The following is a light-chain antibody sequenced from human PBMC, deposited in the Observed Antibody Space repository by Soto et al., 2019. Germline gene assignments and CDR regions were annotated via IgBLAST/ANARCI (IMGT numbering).Light chain of an antibody. CDR1: SSDVGGYNY. CDR3: ASYTSSSTLVI. V-gene: IGLV2-14*01. Sequence: QSALTQPASVSGSPGQSITISCTGTSSDVGGYNYVSWNQQHPGKAPKLMIYEVSNRPSGVSNRLSGSKSGNQASLTISGIQGEDAATYDSASYTSSSTLVIFGGVTKQTVL. CDR2: EVS. J-gene: IGLJ2*01.